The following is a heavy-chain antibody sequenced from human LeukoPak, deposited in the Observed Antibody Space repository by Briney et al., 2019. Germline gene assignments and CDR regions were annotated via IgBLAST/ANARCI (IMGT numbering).Heavy chain of an antibody. CDR1: GFTFSSYA. CDR3: AKRWGDDTYYFDF. D-gene: IGHD3-10*01. V-gene: IGHV3-23*01. Sequence: GGSLILSCAASGFTFSSYAMSWVRQAPGKGLEWVSGISGSGGSTYYADSVKGRFTISRDNSKNTLYLQMNSLRAEDTAVYYCAKRWGDDTYYFDFWGQGNLVTVSS. CDR2: ISGSGGST. J-gene: IGHJ4*02.